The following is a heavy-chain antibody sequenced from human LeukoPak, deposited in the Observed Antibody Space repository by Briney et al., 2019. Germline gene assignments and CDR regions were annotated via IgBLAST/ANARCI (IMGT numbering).Heavy chain of an antibody. D-gene: IGHD3-22*01. CDR2: MNPNSGNT. CDR3: ARDYYYDSSGYYFGYYYYYYMDV. CDR1: GYTFTSYD. Sequence: GASVKVSCKASGYTFTSYDINWARQATGQGLEWMGWMNPNSGNTGYAQKFQGRVTMTRNTSIRTAYMELSSLRSEDTAVYYCARDYYYDSSGYYFGYYYYYYMDVWGKGTTVTVSS. J-gene: IGHJ6*03. V-gene: IGHV1-8*01.